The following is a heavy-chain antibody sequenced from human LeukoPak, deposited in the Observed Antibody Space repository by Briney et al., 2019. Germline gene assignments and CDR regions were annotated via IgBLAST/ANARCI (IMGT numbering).Heavy chain of an antibody. J-gene: IGHJ4*02. Sequence: KSSETLSLTCAVYGGSFSGYYWSWIRQPPGKGLEWIGEINHSGSTNYNPSLKSRVTISVDTSKNQFSLKLSSVAAAHTAVYYCAGNDSSGSVDYWGQGTLVTVSS. CDR1: GGSFSGYY. CDR3: AGNDSSGSVDY. CDR2: INHSGST. D-gene: IGHD3-22*01. V-gene: IGHV4-34*01.